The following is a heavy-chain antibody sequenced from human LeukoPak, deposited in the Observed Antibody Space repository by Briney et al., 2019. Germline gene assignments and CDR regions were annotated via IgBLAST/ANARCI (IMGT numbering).Heavy chain of an antibody. V-gene: IGHV3-30*02. D-gene: IGHD1/OR15-1a*01. J-gene: IGHJ6*03. CDR2: IQYDGSNE. Sequence: GGSLRLSCAASGFTFSSYGMHWVRQAPGKGLEWVAYIQYDGSNEQYADSVKGRFSISRDSSKNILYLQMNSLRAEDTAVYYCAGSITGTAVGLDYYYMDVWGKGTTVTVSS. CDR1: GFTFSSYG. CDR3: AGSITGTAVGLDYYYMDV.